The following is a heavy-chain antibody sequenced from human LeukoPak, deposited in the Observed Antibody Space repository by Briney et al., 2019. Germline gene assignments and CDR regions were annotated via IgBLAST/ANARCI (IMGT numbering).Heavy chain of an antibody. D-gene: IGHD5-24*01. Sequence: PSQTLSLTCTVSGGSISSVGYYWSWIRQHPGKGLEWIGYIYYSGSTYYNPSLKSRVTISVDTSKNQFSLKLSSVTAADTAVYYCAREDSEINWFAPWGQGTLVTVYS. V-gene: IGHV4-31*03. CDR3: AREDSEINWFAP. CDR2: IYYSGST. CDR1: GGSISSVGYY. J-gene: IGHJ5*02.